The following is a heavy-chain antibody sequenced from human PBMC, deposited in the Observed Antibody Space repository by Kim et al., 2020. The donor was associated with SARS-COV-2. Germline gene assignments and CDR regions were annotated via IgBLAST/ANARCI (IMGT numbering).Heavy chain of an antibody. CDR3: ARGNFGGWYYYYYGMDV. D-gene: IGHD6-19*01. CDR2: IYHSGST. V-gene: IGHV4-4*02. CDR1: GGSISSSNW. J-gene: IGHJ6*02. Sequence: SETLSLTCAVSGGSISSSNWWSWVRQPPGKGLEWIGEIYHSGSTNYNPSLKSRVTISVDKSKNQFSLKLSSVTAADTAVYYCARGNFGGWYYYYYGMDVWGQGTTVTVSS.